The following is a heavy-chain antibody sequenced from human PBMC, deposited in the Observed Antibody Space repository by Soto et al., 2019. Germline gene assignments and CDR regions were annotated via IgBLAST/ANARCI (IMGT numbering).Heavy chain of an antibody. D-gene: IGHD5-12*01. CDR1: GFTVSSNY. Sequence: EVQLVESGGGLVQPGGSLRLSCAASGFTVSSNYMSWVRQAPGKGLEWVSVIYSGGSTYYADSVKGRFTISRHNSKNTLYLQMNSLRAEDTAVYYCARASRDGYRANYFDYWGQGTLVTVSS. CDR3: ARASRDGYRANYFDY. J-gene: IGHJ4*02. CDR2: IYSGGST. V-gene: IGHV3-53*04.